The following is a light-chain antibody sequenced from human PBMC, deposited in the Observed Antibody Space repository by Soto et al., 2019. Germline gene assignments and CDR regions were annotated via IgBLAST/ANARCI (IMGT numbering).Light chain of an antibody. Sequence: EIVLTQSPATLSLSPGERATLSCRASQSVSSYLAWYQQKPGQAPRLLIYDASNRATGIPARFSGSGSGTDFTLTISSLEPEDFAVFYCQLYGSSPFTFGPGTNVDIK. J-gene: IGKJ3*01. CDR2: DAS. V-gene: IGKV3-11*01. CDR1: QSVSSY. CDR3: QLYGSSPFT.